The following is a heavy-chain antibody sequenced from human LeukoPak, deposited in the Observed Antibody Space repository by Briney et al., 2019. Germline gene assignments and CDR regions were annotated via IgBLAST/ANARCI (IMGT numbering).Heavy chain of an antibody. CDR1: GIIFRSYW. V-gene: IGHV3-74*01. CDR2: ISPDGTTT. D-gene: IGHD1-26*01. Sequence: PGGSLRLSCAASGIIFRSYWMHWVRQVPGKGLMWVSRISPDGTTTTYTDSVKGRFTISRDNAKQTVYLQMTGLRAEDTATYYCMGDSGNRSGGDYWGQGALVTASP. CDR3: MGDSGNRSGGDY. J-gene: IGHJ4*02.